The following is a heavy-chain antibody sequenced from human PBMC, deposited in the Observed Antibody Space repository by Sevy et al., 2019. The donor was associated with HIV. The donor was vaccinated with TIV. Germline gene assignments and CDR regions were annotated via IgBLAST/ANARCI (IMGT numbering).Heavy chain of an antibody. V-gene: IGHV3-72*01. CDR3: ARDLAGAPYVDT. D-gene: IGHD1-26*01. CDR2: IRTRARSYTT. J-gene: IGHJ6*03. Sequence: GVSLRLSCAASGFIFSDQYMDWVRQAPGKGLEWVGRIRTRARSYTTEYAASVQGRFTISRDDSQSLLFLQMNSLKTEDTAVYYCARDLAGAPYVDTWGKGTTVTVSS. CDR1: GFIFSDQY.